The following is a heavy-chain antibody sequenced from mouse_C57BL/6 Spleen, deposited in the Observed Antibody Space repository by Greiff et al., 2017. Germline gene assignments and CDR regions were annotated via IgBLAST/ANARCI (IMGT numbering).Heavy chain of an antibody. CDR3: ARSDSHYYAMDY. CDR2: ICPGDGDT. V-gene: IGHV1-82*01. Sequence: QVQLKQSGPELVKPGASVKISCKASGYAFSSSWMNWVKQRPGKGLEWIGRICPGDGDTNYNGKFKGKATLTADKSTSTAYMQLSSLTSEDSAVYFGARSDSHYYAMDYWGQGTSVTVSS. D-gene: IGHD3-2*01. CDR1: GYAFSSSW. J-gene: IGHJ4*01.